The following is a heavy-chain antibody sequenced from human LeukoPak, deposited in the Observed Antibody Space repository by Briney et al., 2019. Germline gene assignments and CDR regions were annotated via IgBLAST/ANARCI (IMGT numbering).Heavy chain of an antibody. Sequence: ASVKVSCKVSGYTLTELSMHWVRQAPGKGLEWMGGFDPEDGETIYAQKFQGRVTMTTDTSTSTAYMELRSLRSDDTAVYYCARTRLTAFGVVIHQDYWGQGTLVTVSS. CDR1: GYTLTELS. D-gene: IGHD3-3*01. V-gene: IGHV1-24*01. CDR3: ARTRLTAFGVVIHQDY. J-gene: IGHJ4*02. CDR2: FDPEDGET.